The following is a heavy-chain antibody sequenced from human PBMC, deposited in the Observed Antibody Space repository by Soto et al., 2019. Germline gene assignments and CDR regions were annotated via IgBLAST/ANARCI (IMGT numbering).Heavy chain of an antibody. Sequence: GESLKISCTASGFTFGDYAMSWFRQAPGKGLEWVGFIRSKAYGGTTEYAASVKGRFTISRDDSKSIAYLQMNSLKTEDTAVYYCTRAAFKMGYYYYMDVWGKGTTVTVSS. CDR1: GFTFGDYA. D-gene: IGHD2-8*01. CDR3: TRAAFKMGYYYYMDV. V-gene: IGHV3-49*03. J-gene: IGHJ6*03. CDR2: IRSKAYGGTT.